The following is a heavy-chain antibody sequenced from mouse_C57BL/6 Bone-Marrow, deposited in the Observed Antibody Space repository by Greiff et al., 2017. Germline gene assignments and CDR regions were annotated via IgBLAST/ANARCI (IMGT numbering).Heavy chain of an antibody. V-gene: IGHV1-54*01. J-gene: IGHJ3*01. Sequence: QVQLQQSGAELVRPGTSVKVSCKASGYAFTNYLIEWVKQRPGQGLEWIGVINPGSGGTNYNEKFKGKATLTADKSTSTAYMQLSSLTSEDSAVYCGARDYGSRFAYWGQGTLVTVSA. CDR2: INPGSGGT. CDR3: ARDYGSRFAY. CDR1: GYAFTNYL. D-gene: IGHD1-1*01.